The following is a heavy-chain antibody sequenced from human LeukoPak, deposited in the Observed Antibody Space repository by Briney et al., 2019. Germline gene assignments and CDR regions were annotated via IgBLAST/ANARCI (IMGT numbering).Heavy chain of an antibody. V-gene: IGHV4-30-4*01. CDR3: ARLLWFGEGGHGVDV. Sequence: SETLSLTCTVAGGSVNSGDYGWSWLRQPPWKGLEWIGYIYYSGNTYYNPSLESRLTISLDTSKNQFSLKLSSVTAADTAVYYCARLLWFGEGGHGVDVWGQGTTVAVS. CDR2: IYYSGNT. J-gene: IGHJ6*02. CDR1: GGSVNSGDYG. D-gene: IGHD3-10*01.